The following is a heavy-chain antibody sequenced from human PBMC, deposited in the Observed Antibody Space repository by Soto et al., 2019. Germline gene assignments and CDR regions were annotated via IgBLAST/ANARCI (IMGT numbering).Heavy chain of an antibody. J-gene: IGHJ3*02. CDR1: GFTFSTYA. Sequence: EVQLLESGRGLVQSGESLRLSCVVSGFTFSTYAMSWVRQAPGKGLEWVSAIVGSGAGTYYADSVKGRFTISRDNSKNTLYLQMNSLRAEDTAVYYCAKSLQYYYDSSGYYLHAFDIWGQGTMVTVSS. CDR3: AKSLQYYYDSSGYYLHAFDI. D-gene: IGHD3-22*01. CDR2: IVGSGAGT. V-gene: IGHV3-23*01.